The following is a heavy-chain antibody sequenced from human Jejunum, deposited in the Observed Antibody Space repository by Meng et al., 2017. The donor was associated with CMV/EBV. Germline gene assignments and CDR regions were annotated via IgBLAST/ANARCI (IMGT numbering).Heavy chain of an antibody. CDR2: SNSDGSST. D-gene: IGHD6-6*01. Sequence: VHLVWSGGGLVQTGWSLRLSCETSGVTFSSYWMHWVRQAPGKGLVWVTRSNSDGSSTSYADSVKGRLTISRDNGKNTLYLQMNSRRAEDTAVYYCAREVGAQDYWGQGPLVTVSS. CDR1: GVTFSSYW. J-gene: IGHJ4*02. V-gene: IGHV3-74*01. CDR3: AREVGAQDY.